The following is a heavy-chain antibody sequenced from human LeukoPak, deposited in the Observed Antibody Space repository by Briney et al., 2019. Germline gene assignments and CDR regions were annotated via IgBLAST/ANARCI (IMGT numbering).Heavy chain of an antibody. CDR2: VYYSGST. Sequence: PSETPSLTCSVSGDSISTTSYYWGWIRQPPGKGLELIGTVYYSGSTYYNPSLTSRVTISVDTSKNQFSLKLSSVTAADTAVYYCARHKDYYYSYMDVWGKGTTVTISS. J-gene: IGHJ6*03. V-gene: IGHV4-39*01. CDR1: GDSISTTSYY. CDR3: ARHKDYYYSYMDV.